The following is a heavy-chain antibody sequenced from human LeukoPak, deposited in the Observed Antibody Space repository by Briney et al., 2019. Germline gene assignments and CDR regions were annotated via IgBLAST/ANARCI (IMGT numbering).Heavy chain of an antibody. Sequence: GGSLRLSCAASGFTFSSYGMHWVRQAPGKGLERVAGISYDGSSKYYVDSVKGRFTISRDNSKNTLYLQMNSLRAEDTAVYYCAKDEGSGWYQHWGQGTLVTVSS. CDR2: ISYDGSSK. D-gene: IGHD6-19*01. J-gene: IGHJ4*02. V-gene: IGHV3-30*18. CDR3: AKDEGSGWYQH. CDR1: GFTFSSYG.